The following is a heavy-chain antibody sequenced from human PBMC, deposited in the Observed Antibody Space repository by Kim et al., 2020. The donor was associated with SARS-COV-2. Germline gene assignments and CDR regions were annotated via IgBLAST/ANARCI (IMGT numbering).Heavy chain of an antibody. CDR3: AKGGHFSPYDY. J-gene: IGHJ4*02. CDR2: T. Sequence: TDYTDHEKGRVTISRDNFKNTAYLQMSRLRADDTALYYCAKGGHFSPYDYWGRGIQVTVSS. V-gene: IGHV3-23*01.